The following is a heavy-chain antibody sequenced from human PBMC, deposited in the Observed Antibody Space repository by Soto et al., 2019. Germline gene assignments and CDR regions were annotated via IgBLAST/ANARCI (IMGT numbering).Heavy chain of an antibody. CDR3: TRGCGGGLFDR. J-gene: IGHJ4*02. Sequence: QVQLVESGGGLVKPGGSLRLSCASSGFTFSDHYMSWIRRSPGKGLEFLSYISPRTTYKNYADSVKGRFTISRENAKNSLFLQLNSLRTEDTAIYYCTRGCGGGLFDRWGQRTFVTVSS. CDR1: GFTFSDHY. D-gene: IGHD2-21*01. CDR2: ISPRTTYK. V-gene: IGHV3-11*06.